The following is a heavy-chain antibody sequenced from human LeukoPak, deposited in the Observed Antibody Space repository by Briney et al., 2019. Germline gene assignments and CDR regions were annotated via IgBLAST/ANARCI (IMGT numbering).Heavy chain of an antibody. Sequence: ASVKVSCKASGYTFTVYYIHWVRQAPGQGLEWMGWIIPNSGGTNYAQKFQGKVTVTRDTSINTAYMELSRLRSDDTAVYSCARGGWEAHHLYDYWGQGTLVTVSS. J-gene: IGHJ4*02. CDR3: ARGGWEAHHLYDY. CDR2: IIPNSGGT. V-gene: IGHV1-2*02. CDR1: GYTFTVYY. D-gene: IGHD1-26*01.